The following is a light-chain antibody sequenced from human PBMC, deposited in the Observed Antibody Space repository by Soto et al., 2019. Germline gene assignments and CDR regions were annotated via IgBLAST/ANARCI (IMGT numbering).Light chain of an antibody. CDR2: DVT. Sequence: QSVLTQPHSVSGSPGQSVTISCTGTNTYVSCYQQLPGRAPQLLIYDVTKRASGVPDRFSGSNSGGTASLTISGLQAEDEADFYCCSYAGSYTHVVFGGGTKLTVL. CDR1: NTY. J-gene: IGLJ2*01. CDR3: CSYAGSYTHVV. V-gene: IGLV2-11*01.